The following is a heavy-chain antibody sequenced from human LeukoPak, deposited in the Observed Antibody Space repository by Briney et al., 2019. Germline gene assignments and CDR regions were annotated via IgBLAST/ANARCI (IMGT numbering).Heavy chain of an antibody. J-gene: IGHJ4*02. CDR1: GFTFSSCA. V-gene: IGHV3-23*01. CDR2: ITDSGSNT. Sequence: GGSLRLSCAASGFTFSSCAMSWVRQAPGKGLEWVSGITDSGSNTFYADSVRGRFTISRDNYRNTLFLQMGSLRAEDTAVYYCAKDVVSSSWLDFDYWGQGTQVTVSS. CDR3: AKDVVSSSWLDFDY. D-gene: IGHD6-13*01.